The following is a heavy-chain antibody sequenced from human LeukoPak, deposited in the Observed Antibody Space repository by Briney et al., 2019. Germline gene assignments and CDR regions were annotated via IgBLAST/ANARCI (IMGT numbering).Heavy chain of an antibody. CDR1: GFTVSSNY. V-gene: IGHV4-39*01. J-gene: IGHJ4*02. CDR2: IYYSGSP. D-gene: IGHD3-16*02. Sequence: GSLRLSCAASGFTVSSNYMSWIRQPPGKGLECIGSIYYSGSPYYNPSLKSRVTISVDTSKNQFSLKLNSVTAADTAVYYCASLKGSYGSGLFDYWGQGTLVTVSS. CDR3: ASLKGSYGSGLFDY.